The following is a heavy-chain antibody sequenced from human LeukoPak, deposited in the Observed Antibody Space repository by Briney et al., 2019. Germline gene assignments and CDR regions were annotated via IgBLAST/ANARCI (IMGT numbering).Heavy chain of an antibody. CDR3: AKTSWIQPWPLDY. CDR1: GSTFSSYA. Sequence: GGSLRLSCAASGSTFSSYAMSWVRQAPGKGLEWVSAISGSGGSTYYADSVKGRFTISRDNSKNTLYLQMNSLRAEDTAVYYCAKTSWIQPWPLDYWGQGTLVTVSS. CDR2: ISGSGGST. D-gene: IGHD5-18*01. J-gene: IGHJ4*02. V-gene: IGHV3-23*01.